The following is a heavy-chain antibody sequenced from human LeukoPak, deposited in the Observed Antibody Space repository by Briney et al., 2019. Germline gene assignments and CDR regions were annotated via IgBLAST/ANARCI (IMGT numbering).Heavy chain of an antibody. V-gene: IGHV3-11*04. CDR3: AREFDSSGYPTSFDY. Sequence: PGGSLRLSCAASGFTFSDYYMSWIRQAPGKGLEWVSYISSSGSTIYYADSVKGRFTISRDNAKNSLYLQMNSLRAEDTAVYYCAREFDSSGYPTSFDYWGQGTLVTVSS. CDR2: ISSSGSTI. D-gene: IGHD3-22*01. CDR1: GFTFSDYY. J-gene: IGHJ4*02.